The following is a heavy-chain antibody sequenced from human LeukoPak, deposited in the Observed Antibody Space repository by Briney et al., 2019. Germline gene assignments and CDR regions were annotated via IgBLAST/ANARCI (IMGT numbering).Heavy chain of an antibody. V-gene: IGHV3-7*01. CDR2: IKHNGGEK. Sequence: PGGSLRLSCVASGFTFTDYFMSWVRQAPGKGLEWVASIKHNGGEKYYVDSVKGRFTISRDNAKNSLYLEMSSLRVEETAVYYCARDRGWRSSGYYLYHFDYWGQGTLVTFAS. D-gene: IGHD3-22*01. CDR1: GFTFTDYF. CDR3: ARDRGWRSSGYYLYHFDY. J-gene: IGHJ4*02.